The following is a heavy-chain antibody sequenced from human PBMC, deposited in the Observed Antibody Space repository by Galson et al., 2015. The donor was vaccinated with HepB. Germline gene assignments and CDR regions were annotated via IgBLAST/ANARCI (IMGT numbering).Heavy chain of an antibody. Sequence: SVKVSCKASGYTFTSYGISWVRQAPGQGLEWMGWISAYNGNTNYAQKLQGRVTMTTDTSTSTAYMELRSLRSDDTAVYYCARKGLGDFWSGYYGKYYYYYYMDVWGKGTTVTVSS. CDR1: GYTFTSYG. D-gene: IGHD3-3*01. CDR3: ARKGLGDFWSGYYGKYYYYYYMDV. V-gene: IGHV1-18*01. J-gene: IGHJ6*03. CDR2: ISAYNGNT.